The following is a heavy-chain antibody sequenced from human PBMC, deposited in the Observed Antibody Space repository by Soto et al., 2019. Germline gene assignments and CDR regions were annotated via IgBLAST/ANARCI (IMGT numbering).Heavy chain of an antibody. CDR3: ARGHSTSPNWFDP. CDR1: GFTFSTYW. Sequence: EVQLVESGGGLVQPGGSLRLSCAASGFTFSTYWMSWVRQPPGKGLEWVANIKVDGSEIYYEDSVKGRFTISRDNAKNSLYLQMNSLRAEDTAVYYCARGHSTSPNWFDPWGQGTLVTVSS. CDR2: IKVDGSEI. D-gene: IGHD6-6*01. J-gene: IGHJ5*02. V-gene: IGHV3-7*03.